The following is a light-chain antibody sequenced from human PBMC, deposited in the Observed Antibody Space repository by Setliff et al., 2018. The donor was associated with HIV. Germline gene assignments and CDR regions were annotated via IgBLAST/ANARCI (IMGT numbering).Light chain of an antibody. J-gene: IGLJ2*01. Sequence: QSVLTQPRSVSGSPGQSVTISCAGSSFDIGGSHYVSWYQHHRGEAPRLLIYDVYKRPSGVPDRFSGSKSVNTASLTISGLLPEDEADYFCCTYVGNYKLLFGGGTK. V-gene: IGLV2-11*01. CDR1: SFDIGGSHY. CDR3: CTYVGNYKLL. CDR2: DVY.